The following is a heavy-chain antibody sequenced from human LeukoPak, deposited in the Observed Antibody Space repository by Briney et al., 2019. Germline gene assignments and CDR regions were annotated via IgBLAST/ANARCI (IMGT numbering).Heavy chain of an antibody. D-gene: IGHD1-26*01. CDR2: ISWNSGSI. CDR1: GFTFDDYA. V-gene: IGHV3-9*03. J-gene: IGHJ3*02. CDR3: AKDIRWELLHAFDI. Sequence: GGSLRLSCAASGFTFDDYAMHWVRQAPGKDLEWVSGISWNSGSIGYADSVKGRFTISRDNAKNSLYLQMNSLRAEGMALYYCAKDIRWELLHAFDIWGQGTMVTVSS.